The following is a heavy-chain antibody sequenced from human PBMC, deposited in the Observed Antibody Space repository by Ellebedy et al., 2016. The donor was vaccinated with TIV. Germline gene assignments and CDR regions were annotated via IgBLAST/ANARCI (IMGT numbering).Heavy chain of an antibody. CDR1: EFTFSNHW. Sequence: PGGSLRPSCSASEFTFSNHWMNWVRQAPGKGLEWVASIKKDGSGQYFVDSVKGRFTISRDNAKNSLYLEMNSLTVEDTAVYYCARGPNYGARSDYFDFWGQGTLATVSS. CDR2: IKKDGSGQ. J-gene: IGHJ4*02. D-gene: IGHD4/OR15-4a*01. V-gene: IGHV3-7*03. CDR3: ARGPNYGARSDYFDF.